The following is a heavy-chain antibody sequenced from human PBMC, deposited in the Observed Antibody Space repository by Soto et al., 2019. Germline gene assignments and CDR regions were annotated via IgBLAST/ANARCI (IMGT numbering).Heavy chain of an antibody. Sequence: XXTLSLRYSVSGGSFSGCDGRWIPQPPGKGLEWTAEINHSASIHYNPPFKSRATISVDTSKNQFSLKVNSVIAADTAIYYCAHLLSGSQFNYWGQGTPVTVSS. CDR3: AHLLSGSQFNY. D-gene: IGHD3-3*01. J-gene: IGHJ4*02. CDR1: GGSFSGCD. V-gene: IGHV4-34*01. CDR2: INHSASI.